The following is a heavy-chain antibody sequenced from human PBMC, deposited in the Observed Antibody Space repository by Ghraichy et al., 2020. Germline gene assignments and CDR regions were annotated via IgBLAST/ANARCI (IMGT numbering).Heavy chain of an antibody. CDR2: ISYDGSNK. Sequence: GGSLRLSCAASGFTFSSYGMHWVRQAPGKGLEWVAVISYDGSNKYYADSVKGRFTISRDNSKNTLYLQMNSLRAEDTAVYYCAKPSSFEYYDSSGYYYWDAFDIWGQGTMVTVSS. CDR1: GFTFSSYG. D-gene: IGHD3-22*01. CDR3: AKPSSFEYYDSSGYYYWDAFDI. V-gene: IGHV3-30*18. J-gene: IGHJ3*02.